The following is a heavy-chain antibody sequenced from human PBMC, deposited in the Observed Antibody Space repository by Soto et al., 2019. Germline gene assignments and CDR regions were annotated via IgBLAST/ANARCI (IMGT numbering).Heavy chain of an antibody. Sequence: ASVKVSCKASGYNFNTFDIYWVRQATGHGLEWMGWMNPNSGNTGYAQDLRGRVTMTRNTSNTTADMELTSLTSGDTGGYYCAGGNFRYWGQGTLVTVSS. V-gene: IGHV1-8*02. J-gene: IGHJ4*02. CDR3: AGGNFRY. CDR1: GYNFNTFD. CDR2: MNPNSGNT.